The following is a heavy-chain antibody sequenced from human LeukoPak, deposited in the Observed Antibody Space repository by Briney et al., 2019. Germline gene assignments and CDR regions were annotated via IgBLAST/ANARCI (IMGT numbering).Heavy chain of an antibody. D-gene: IGHD3-3*01. CDR2: INHSGST. CDR1: GESFSGYY. J-gene: IGHJ4*02. Sequence: SETLSLTCAFYGESFSGYYWSWIRQPPGKGLEWIGEINHSGSTNYNPSLKSRVTISVDTSKNQFSLKLSSVTAADTAVYYCARGRLGYDFWSGYSPQYYFDYWGQGTLVTVSS. CDR3: ARGRLGYDFWSGYSPQYYFDY. V-gene: IGHV4-34*01.